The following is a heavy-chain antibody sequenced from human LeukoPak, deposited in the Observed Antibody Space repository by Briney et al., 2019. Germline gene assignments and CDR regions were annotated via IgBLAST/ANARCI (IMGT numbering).Heavy chain of an antibody. J-gene: IGHJ4*02. CDR1: GFTFSSNS. Sequence: PGGSLRLSCAAFGFTFSSNSMNWVRQAPGKGREGGSYISSSSSTIYYADSVKGRFTISRDNAKNSLYLQMNSLRAEDTAVYYCASSQVIGTDLYGSAYFDYWGQGTLVTVSS. CDR2: ISSSSSTI. D-gene: IGHD3-10*01. V-gene: IGHV3-48*04. CDR3: ASSQVIGTDLYGSAYFDY.